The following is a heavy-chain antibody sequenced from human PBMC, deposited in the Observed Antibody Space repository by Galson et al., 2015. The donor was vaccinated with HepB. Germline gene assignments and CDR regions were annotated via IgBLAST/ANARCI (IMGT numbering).Heavy chain of an antibody. J-gene: IGHJ4*02. CDR3: AKMGLLRSYDWFLDY. CDR2: MGGSGGST. CDR1: GFTFSSYA. D-gene: IGHD3-9*01. Sequence: SLRLSCAASGFTFSSYAMSWVRQAPGKGLEWVAAMGGSGGSTYYADSVKGRFTISRDNSKNTLYLQMNSLRAEDTAVYYCAKMGLLRSYDWFLDYWGQGTLVTVSS. V-gene: IGHV3-23*01.